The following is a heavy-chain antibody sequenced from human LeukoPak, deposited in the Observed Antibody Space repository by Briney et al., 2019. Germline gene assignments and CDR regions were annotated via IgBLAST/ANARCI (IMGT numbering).Heavy chain of an antibody. CDR3: ASYSGWISYFDY. CDR2: NSSSGSTI. V-gene: IGHV3-48*03. J-gene: IGHJ4*02. Sequence: GGFLRLSCAASGFTFSSYEMNWVRQAPGKGLEWVSYNSSSGSTIYYADSVKGRFTISRDNAKNSLYLQMNSLRAEDTAVYYCASYSGWISYFDYWGQGTLVTVSS. D-gene: IGHD6-19*01. CDR1: GFTFSSYE.